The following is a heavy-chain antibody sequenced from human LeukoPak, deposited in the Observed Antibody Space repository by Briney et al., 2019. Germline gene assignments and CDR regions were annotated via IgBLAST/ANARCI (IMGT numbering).Heavy chain of an antibody. D-gene: IGHD1-7*01. CDR1: GFTFSSYW. CDR3: ARDNWNYEAFDI. J-gene: IGHJ3*02. CDR2: ISYDGSNK. Sequence: PGGSLRLSCAGYGFTFSSYWMNWVRQAPGKGLEWVAVISYDGSNKYYADSVKGRFTISRDNSKNTLYLQMNSLRAEDTAVYYCARDNWNYEAFDIWGQGTMVTVSS. V-gene: IGHV3-30-3*01.